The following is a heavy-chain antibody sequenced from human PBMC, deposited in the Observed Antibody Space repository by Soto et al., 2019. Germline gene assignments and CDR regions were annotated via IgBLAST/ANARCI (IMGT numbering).Heavy chain of an antibody. CDR2: ISGSGGST. V-gene: IGHV3-23*01. CDR1: GFTFSSYA. CDR3: AKAYPPPPERITIFGVVIIPGRFWYFDL. D-gene: IGHD3-3*01. Sequence: EVQLLESGGGLVQPGGSLRLSCAASGFTFSSYAMSWVRQAPGKGLEWVSAISGSGGSTYYADSVKGRFTISRDNSKNTLYLQMNSLRAEDTAVYYCAKAYPPPPERITIFGVVIIPGRFWYFDLWGRGTLVTVSS. J-gene: IGHJ2*01.